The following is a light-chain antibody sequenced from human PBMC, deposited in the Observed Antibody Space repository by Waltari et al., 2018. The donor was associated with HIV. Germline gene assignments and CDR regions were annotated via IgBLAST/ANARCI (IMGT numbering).Light chain of an antibody. J-gene: IGLJ2*01. Sequence: QSVLTPTPSASGTPGQRVTISCSGITSDIGTNYVYWFQQFPGTPPKVLSYKNDQRPSGVSDRFSASKSGTSASLAISGLRTEDESDFYCAAWDDIRSGWIFGGGTKLTVL. V-gene: IGLV1-47*01. CDR2: KND. CDR3: AAWDDIRSGWI. CDR1: TSDIGTNY.